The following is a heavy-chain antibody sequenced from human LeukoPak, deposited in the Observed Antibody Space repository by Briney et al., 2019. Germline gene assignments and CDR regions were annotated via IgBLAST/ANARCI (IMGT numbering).Heavy chain of an antibody. CDR2: ISYDGSNK. CDR1: GFTFSSYG. J-gene: IGHJ4*02. CDR3: AGPPGGYYGSGSSNPFDY. V-gene: IGHV3-30*19. D-gene: IGHD3-10*01. Sequence: GGSLRLSCAASGFTFSSYGMHWVRQAPGKGLEWVAVISYDGSNKYYADSVKGRFTISRDNSKNTLYLQMNSLRAEDTAVYYCAGPPGGYYGSGSSNPFDYWGQGTLVTVSP.